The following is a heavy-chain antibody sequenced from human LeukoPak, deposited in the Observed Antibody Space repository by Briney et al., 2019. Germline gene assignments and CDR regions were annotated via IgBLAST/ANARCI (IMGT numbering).Heavy chain of an antibody. CDR2: INAGNGNT. CDR1: GNTFTSYA. V-gene: IGHV1-3*01. D-gene: IGHD3-10*01. CDR3: ARDSEYYYGPSGAFDI. Sequence: ASVKVSCKASGNTFTSYAMHWVRQASGQRLEWMGWINAGNGNTKYSQKFQGRVTITRDTSASTAYMELSSLRSENTAVYYCARDSEYYYGPSGAFDIWGQGTMVTVSS. J-gene: IGHJ3*02.